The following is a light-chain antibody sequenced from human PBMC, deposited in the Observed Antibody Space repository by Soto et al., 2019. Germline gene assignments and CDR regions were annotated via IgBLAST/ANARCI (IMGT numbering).Light chain of an antibody. J-gene: IGLJ2*01. Sequence: QSALTQPASVSGSPGQSITISCTGTSSDVGGYDYVSWYQQHPGKAPTLMIYEVTKRPSGVPDRFSGSKSGNTASLTVSGLQAEDEADYFCSSYAGSNNLLFGGGTKLTVL. CDR2: EVT. CDR1: SSDVGGYDY. CDR3: SSYAGSNNLL. V-gene: IGLV2-8*01.